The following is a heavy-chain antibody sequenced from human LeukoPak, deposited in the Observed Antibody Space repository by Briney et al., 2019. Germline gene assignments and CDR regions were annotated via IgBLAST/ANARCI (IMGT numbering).Heavy chain of an antibody. CDR3: ARGHCSGGSCYRRPPLRFDP. D-gene: IGHD2-15*01. V-gene: IGHV4-34*01. J-gene: IGHJ5*02. CDR2: INHSGST. CDR1: GGSFSGYY. Sequence: SETLSLTCAVSGGSFSGYYWSWIRQPPGQGLEWIGEINHSGSTNYNPSIKSRVTISVDTSKHHFSLKLSSVTAADTAVYYCARGHCSGGSCYRRPPLRFDPWGQGTLVTVSS.